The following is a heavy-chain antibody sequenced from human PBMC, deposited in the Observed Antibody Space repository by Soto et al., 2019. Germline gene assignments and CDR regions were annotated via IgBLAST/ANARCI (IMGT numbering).Heavy chain of an antibody. CDR1: GDSVSSGSYY. CDR3: ARARLRAVYAFDI. V-gene: IGHV4-31*03. D-gene: IGHD5-12*01. CDR2: IYYSGST. Sequence: PSETLSLTCTVSGDSVSSGSYYWTWIRQRPGKGLEWIGYIYYSGSTYHSPSLKSRLSISLDTSKNQFSLRLSSVTAADTAMYYCARARLRAVYAFDIWGQGTMVTVS. J-gene: IGHJ3*02.